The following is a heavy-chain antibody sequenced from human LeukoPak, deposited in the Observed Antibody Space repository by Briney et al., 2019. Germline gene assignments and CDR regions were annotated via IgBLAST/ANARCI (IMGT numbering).Heavy chain of an antibody. CDR3: AGTPGWLRDLFWFDP. J-gene: IGHJ5*02. CDR2: IYYSGST. D-gene: IGHD5-12*01. CDR1: GGSISSYY. Sequence: SETLSLTCTVSGGSISSYYWGWIRQPPGKGLEWIGSIYYSGSTYYNPSLKSRVTISVDTSKNQFSLKLSSVTAADTAVYYCAGTPGWLRDLFWFDPWGQGTLVTVSS. V-gene: IGHV4-39*01.